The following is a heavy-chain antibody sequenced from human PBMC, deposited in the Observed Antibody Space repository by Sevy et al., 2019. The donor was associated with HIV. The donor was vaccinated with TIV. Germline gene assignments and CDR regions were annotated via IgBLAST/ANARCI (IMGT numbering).Heavy chain of an antibody. CDR2: IKSEFDGGAI. J-gene: IGHJ6*02. Sequence: GGSLRLSCTASGFTFSSAWMSWIRQAPGKGLEWVGRIKSEFDGGAIDYAAPVKGRFTISREDSKNTVYLQMNSLKTEDTAVYYCITDPTYRGYDEEVINYYFYGMDVWGQGTTVTVSS. CDR1: GFTFSSAW. D-gene: IGHD5-12*01. CDR3: ITDPTYRGYDEEVINYYFYGMDV. V-gene: IGHV3-15*01.